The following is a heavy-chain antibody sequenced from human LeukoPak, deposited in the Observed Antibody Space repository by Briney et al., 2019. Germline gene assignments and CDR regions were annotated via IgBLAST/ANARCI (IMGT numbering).Heavy chain of an antibody. CDR2: INPNSGGT. CDR3: ARSAYSSGWLKFDY. Sequence: GASVTVSCKASGYTFTGYYMHWVRQAPGQGLEWMGWINPNSGGTNYAQKFQGRVTMTRDTSISTAYMELSRLRSDDTAVYYCARSAYSSGWLKFDYWGQGTLVTVSS. D-gene: IGHD6-19*01. V-gene: IGHV1-2*02. CDR1: GYTFTGYY. J-gene: IGHJ4*02.